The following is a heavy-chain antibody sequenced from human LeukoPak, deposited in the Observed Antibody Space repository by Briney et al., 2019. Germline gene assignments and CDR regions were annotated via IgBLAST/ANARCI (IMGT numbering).Heavy chain of an antibody. J-gene: IGHJ4*02. CDR1: GFTFSSYW. Sequence: GGSLRLSCAASGFTFSSYWMNWLRQAPGKGLEWVANINGDGRDKYYVDSVRGRFTSSRDNADNALYLQMNSLRGDDTAVYYCARGVDSAIDWWGQGTLVTVSS. CDR3: ARGVDSAIDW. CDR2: INGDGRDK. V-gene: IGHV3-7*01. D-gene: IGHD3-9*01.